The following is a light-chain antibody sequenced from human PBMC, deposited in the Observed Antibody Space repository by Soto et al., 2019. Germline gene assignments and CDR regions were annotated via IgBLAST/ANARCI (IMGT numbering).Light chain of an antibody. CDR2: KAS. Sequence: QMTQSPSTPSGSVGGRVTITCPASQSISSWLAWYQKKPGKAPKLLIYKASGLESGVPSRFSGSGSGTDFTLTISSLQPDDLATYYCQQYESYSPLTFGGGTKVDIK. J-gene: IGKJ4*01. CDR3: QQYESYSPLT. V-gene: IGKV1-5*03. CDR1: QSISSW.